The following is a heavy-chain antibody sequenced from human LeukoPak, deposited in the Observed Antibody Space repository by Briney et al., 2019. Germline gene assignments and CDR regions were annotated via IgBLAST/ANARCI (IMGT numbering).Heavy chain of an antibody. CDR1: GFTFSSYG. V-gene: IGHV3-30*18. J-gene: IGHJ4*02. Sequence: PGRSLRLSCAASGFTFSSYGMHWVRQAPGKGLEWVAVISYDGSNKYYADSVKGRFTISRDNSKSTLYLQMNSLRAEDTAVYYCAKTQTLYDSSGYYLGYWGQGTLVTVSS. D-gene: IGHD3-22*01. CDR3: AKTQTLYDSSGYYLGY. CDR2: ISYDGSNK.